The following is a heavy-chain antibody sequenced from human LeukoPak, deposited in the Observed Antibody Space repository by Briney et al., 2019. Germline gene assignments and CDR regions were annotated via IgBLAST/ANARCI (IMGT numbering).Heavy chain of an antibody. CDR1: GGSFSGYY. J-gene: IGHJ5*02. Sequence: SETLSLTCAVYGGSFSGYYWSWIRQPPGKGLEWIGEINHSGSTNYNPSLKSRVTISVDTSKNQFSLKLSSVTAADTALYYCARGDGSGSGRWFDPWGQGTLITVSS. CDR3: ARGDGSGSGRWFDP. D-gene: IGHD3-10*01. CDR2: INHSGST. V-gene: IGHV4-34*01.